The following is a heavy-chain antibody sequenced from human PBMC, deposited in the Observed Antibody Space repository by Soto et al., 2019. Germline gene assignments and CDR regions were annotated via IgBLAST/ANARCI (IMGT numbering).Heavy chain of an antibody. CDR1: GDSVSSNSAA. D-gene: IGHD3-10*01. J-gene: IGHJ6*02. CDR2: TYYRSKWYN. V-gene: IGHV6-1*01. CDR3: ARAPGVTMVRGVIIPWAYYYYGMDV. Sequence: SQTLSLTCAISGDSVSSNSAAWNWIRQSPSRGLEWLGRTYYRSKWYNDYAVSAKSRITINPDTSKNQFSLQLNSVTPEDTAVYYCARAPGVTMVRGVIIPWAYYYYGMDVWGQGTTVTVSS.